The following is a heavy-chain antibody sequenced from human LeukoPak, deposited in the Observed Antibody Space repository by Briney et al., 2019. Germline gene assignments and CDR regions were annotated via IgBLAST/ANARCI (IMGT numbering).Heavy chain of an antibody. D-gene: IGHD5-18*01. CDR1: GGTFSSYA. Sequence: SVKVSCKASGGTFSSYAISWVRQAPGQGLEWMGGIIPIFGTANYAQKFQGRVTITADESTSTAYMELSSLRSEDTAVYYCARGRDTAMRLSYFPSFDIWGQGTMVTVSS. V-gene: IGHV1-69*01. CDR2: IIPIFGTA. J-gene: IGHJ3*02. CDR3: ARGRDTAMRLSYFPSFDI.